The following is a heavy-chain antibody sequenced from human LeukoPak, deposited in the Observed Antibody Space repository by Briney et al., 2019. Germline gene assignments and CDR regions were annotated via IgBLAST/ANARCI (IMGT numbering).Heavy chain of an antibody. Sequence: GGSLRLSCAASGFTFSGYRMNWARQAPGKGLEWVSYISSSSDTIYYVDSVKGRFTISRDNAKNSLYLQMNSLRVEDTGVYYCTRELASWGQGTLVTVSS. CDR2: ISSSSDTI. CDR3: TRELAS. V-gene: IGHV3-48*01. J-gene: IGHJ5*02. CDR1: GFTFSGYR.